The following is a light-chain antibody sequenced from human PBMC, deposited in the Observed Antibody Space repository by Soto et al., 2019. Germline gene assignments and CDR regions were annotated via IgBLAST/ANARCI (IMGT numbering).Light chain of an antibody. CDR1: QSLLYRSTNKNY. CDR2: WAS. V-gene: IGKV4-1*01. Sequence: DILMTQSPESLTVSVGERATINCKSSQSLLYRSTNKNYLAWYQQKPGQPPKLLMYWASTRESGVPDRFSGSGSGTDFTLTISNVQAEDVAVYYCQRYYNTPLTFGGGTKVEIK. CDR3: QRYYNTPLT. J-gene: IGKJ4*01.